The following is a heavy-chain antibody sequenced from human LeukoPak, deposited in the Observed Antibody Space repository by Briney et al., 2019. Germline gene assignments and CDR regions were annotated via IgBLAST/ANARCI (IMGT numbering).Heavy chain of an antibody. CDR1: GFTFSSYA. J-gene: IGHJ4*02. Sequence: GRSLRLSCAASGFTFSSYAMHWVRQAPGKGLEWVSVISYDGSNKYYADSVKGRFTISRDNSKNTLYLQMNSLRAEDTAVYYCAREDYTGTLKKMYYFDYWGQGTLVTVSS. CDR3: AREDYTGTLKKMYYFDY. D-gene: IGHD1-1*01. V-gene: IGHV3-30-3*01. CDR2: ISYDGSNK.